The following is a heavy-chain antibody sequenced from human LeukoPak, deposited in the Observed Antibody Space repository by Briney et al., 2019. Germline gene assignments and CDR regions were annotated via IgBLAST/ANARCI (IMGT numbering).Heavy chain of an antibody. D-gene: IGHD6-6*01. CDR2: INPNSGGT. CDR3: TRQAIEYSSLWHYYYMDV. V-gene: IGHV1-2*02. J-gene: IGHJ6*03. CDR1: GYTFTGYY. Sequence: GASVKVSCKASGYTFTGYYMHWVRQAPGQGLEWMGWINPNSGGTNYAQKFQGRVTMTRDTSISTAYMELSRLRSDDTAVYYCTRQAIEYSSLWHYYYMDVWGKGTTVTVFS.